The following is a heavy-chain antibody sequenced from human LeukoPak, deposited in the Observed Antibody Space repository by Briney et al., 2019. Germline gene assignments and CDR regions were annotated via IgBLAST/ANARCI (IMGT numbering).Heavy chain of an antibody. CDR2: ISSSSSYI. Sequence: PGGSLRLSCAASGFTFSSYSMNWVRQAPGKGLEWVSSISSSSSYIYYADSVKGRFTISRDNAKNSLYLQMNSLRAEDTAVYYCARDGDIVATNAFDIWGQGTMVTVSS. J-gene: IGHJ3*02. CDR3: ARDGDIVATNAFDI. V-gene: IGHV3-21*01. CDR1: GFTFSSYS. D-gene: IGHD5-12*01.